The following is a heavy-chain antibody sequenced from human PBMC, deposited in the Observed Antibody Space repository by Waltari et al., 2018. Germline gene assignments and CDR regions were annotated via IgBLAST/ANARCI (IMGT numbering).Heavy chain of an antibody. J-gene: IGHJ4*02. CDR3: ALDFWSGYYDY. CDR2: INPSGGST. CDR1: GYTFTSYY. D-gene: IGHD3-3*01. Sequence: QVQLVQSGAEVKKPGASVKVSCKASGYTFTSYYMHWVRQAPGQGLEWMGIINPSGGSTSYAQKFQGRVTMTRDTSTSTVYMELSSLRSEDTAVYYCALDFWSGYYDYWGQGTLVTVSS. V-gene: IGHV1-46*01.